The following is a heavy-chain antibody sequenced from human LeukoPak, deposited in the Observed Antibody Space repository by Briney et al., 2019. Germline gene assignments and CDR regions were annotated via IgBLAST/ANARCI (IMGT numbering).Heavy chain of an antibody. D-gene: IGHD1-7*01. V-gene: IGHV4-59*11. CDR3: ARVNYHGEFYYYYYMDV. CDR1: GGSISSHY. Sequence: SETLSLTCTVSGGSISSHYWSWIRQPPGKGLEWIGYIYYSGSTNYNPSLKSRVTISVDTSKNQFSLKLSSVTAADTAVYYCARVNYHGEFYYYYYMDVWGKGTTVTVSS. J-gene: IGHJ6*03. CDR2: IYYSGST.